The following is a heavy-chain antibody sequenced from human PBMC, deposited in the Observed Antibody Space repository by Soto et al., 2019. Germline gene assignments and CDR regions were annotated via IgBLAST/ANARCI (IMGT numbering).Heavy chain of an antibody. V-gene: IGHV1-8*02. CDR2: MNPNSGNT. J-gene: IGHJ6*02. CDR3: ARPSSYDFWSGYLGYYYYGMDV. CDR1: GYTFSNSG. Sequence: ASVKVSCKASGYTFSNSGINWVRQATGQGLEWMGWMNPNSGNTGYAQKFQGRVTMTRNTSISTAYMELSSLRSEDTAVYYCARPSSYDFWSGYLGYYYYGMDVWGQGTTVTVSS. D-gene: IGHD3-3*01.